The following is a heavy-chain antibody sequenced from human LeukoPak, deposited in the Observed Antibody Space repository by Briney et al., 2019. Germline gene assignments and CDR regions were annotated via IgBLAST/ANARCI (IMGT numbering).Heavy chain of an antibody. CDR1: GGSINSYY. CDR2: IYYSGST. Sequence: SETLSLTCTVSGGSINSYYWSWIRQPPGKGLEWLGFIYYSGSTKYNPSLKSRLTISVDASKNQFSLKLSSVTAADTAMYYCARLSPAGYSSNWAWFDPWGQGSLVAVSS. CDR3: ARLSPAGYSSNWAWFDP. J-gene: IGHJ5*02. D-gene: IGHD6-13*01. V-gene: IGHV4-59*08.